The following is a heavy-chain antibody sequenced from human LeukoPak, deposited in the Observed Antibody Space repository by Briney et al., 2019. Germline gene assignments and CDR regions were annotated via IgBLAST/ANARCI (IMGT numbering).Heavy chain of an antibody. J-gene: IGHJ4*02. CDR1: GYTLTELS. Sequence: ASVKVSCKVSGYTLTELSMHWVRQAPGKGLEWMGGFDPKDGETIYAQKFQGRVTMTEDTSTDTAYMELSSLRSEDTAVYYCATDRRTDYYDSTLYDYWGQGTLVTVSS. CDR3: ATDRRTDYYDSTLYDY. CDR2: FDPKDGET. D-gene: IGHD3-22*01. V-gene: IGHV1-24*01.